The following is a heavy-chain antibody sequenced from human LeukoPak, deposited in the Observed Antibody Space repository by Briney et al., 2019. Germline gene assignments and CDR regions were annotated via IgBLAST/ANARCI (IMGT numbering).Heavy chain of an antibody. Sequence: SETLSLTCTVSGGSISSYYWGWIRQPPGKGLEWIGSIYHGGSTYYNPSLKSRVTISVDTSMNQFSLKLNSVTAADTAVYYCARDVIAGYYYDSRGFYPIWGQGTMVTVSS. CDR1: GGSISSYY. J-gene: IGHJ3*02. D-gene: IGHD3-22*01. V-gene: IGHV4-38-2*02. CDR3: ARDVIAGYYYDSRGFYPI. CDR2: IYHGGST.